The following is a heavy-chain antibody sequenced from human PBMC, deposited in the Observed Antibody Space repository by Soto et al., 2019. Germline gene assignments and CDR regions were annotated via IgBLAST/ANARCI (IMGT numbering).Heavy chain of an antibody. J-gene: IGHJ4*02. V-gene: IGHV1-69*12. Sequence: QVQLVQSGAEVKKPGSSVKVSCKASGGTFSSYAISWVRQAPGQGLEWMGGIIPIFGTANYAQKFQGRVTITAEESTSTAYMELSSLRSEDTAVYYCASSLSEGMVAATSDYWGQGTLVTVSS. CDR2: IIPIFGTA. D-gene: IGHD2-15*01. CDR1: GGTFSSYA. CDR3: ASSLSEGMVAATSDY.